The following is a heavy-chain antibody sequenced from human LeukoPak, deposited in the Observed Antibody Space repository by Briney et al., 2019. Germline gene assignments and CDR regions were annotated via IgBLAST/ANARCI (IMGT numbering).Heavy chain of an antibody. CDR2: INHSGSA. D-gene: IGHD1-26*01. V-gene: IGHV4-34*01. J-gene: IGHJ5*02. CDR3: ARGQWGLRFDP. Sequence: SETLSLTCAVYGGSFSGYYWSWIRQPPGKGLEWIGEINHSGSANYNPSLKSRVTISVDTSKNQFSLKLTSVTAADTAVYYCARGQWGLRFDPWGQGTLVTVSS. CDR1: GGSFSGYY.